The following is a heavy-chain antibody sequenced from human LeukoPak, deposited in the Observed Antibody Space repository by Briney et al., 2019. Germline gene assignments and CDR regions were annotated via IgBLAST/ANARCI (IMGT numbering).Heavy chain of an antibody. V-gene: IGHV3-49*04. Sequence: GGSLRLSCTASGFTFGDYAKSWVRQAPGKGLEWVGFIRSKAYGGTTEYAASVKGRFTISRDYSKSIAYLQMNSLKTEDTAVYYCTRDDYGDYGAFDIWGQGTMVTVSS. CDR2: IRSKAYGGTT. CDR3: TRDDYGDYGAFDI. D-gene: IGHD4-17*01. J-gene: IGHJ3*02. CDR1: GFTFGDYA.